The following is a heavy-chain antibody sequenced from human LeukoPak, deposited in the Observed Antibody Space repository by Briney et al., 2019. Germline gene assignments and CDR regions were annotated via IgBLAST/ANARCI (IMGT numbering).Heavy chain of an antibody. V-gene: IGHV4-61*02. Sequence: PSQTLSLTCTVSGGSISSGSYYWSWIRQSAGKGLEWIGRIYISGTTNYNPSLKSRVTISVDTSKNQFSLKLSSVTAADTAVYYCARDRYSSGWYVGNFDYWGQGTLVTVSS. J-gene: IGHJ4*02. CDR2: IYISGTT. D-gene: IGHD6-19*01. CDR3: ARDRYSSGWYVGNFDY. CDR1: GGSISSGSYY.